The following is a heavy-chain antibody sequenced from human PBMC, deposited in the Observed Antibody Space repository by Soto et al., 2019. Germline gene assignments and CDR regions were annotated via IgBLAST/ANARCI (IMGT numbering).Heavy chain of an antibody. D-gene: IGHD5-18*01. J-gene: IGHJ4*02. Sequence: EVQLLESGGGLVQPGGSLRLSCAASRFTFSGYSMSWVRQAPGKGLEWDSGISGSGGSTYYADSVKGRFTISRDNSESTLFLQMNSLRAEDTALYYCAKSYGDTWKHDYFDYWGQGTLVTVSS. CDR2: ISGSGGST. CDR1: RFTFSGYS. CDR3: AKSYGDTWKHDYFDY. V-gene: IGHV3-23*01.